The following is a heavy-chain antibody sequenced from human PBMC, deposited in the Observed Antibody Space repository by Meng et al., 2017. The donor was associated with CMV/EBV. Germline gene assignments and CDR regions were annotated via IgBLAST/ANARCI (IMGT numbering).Heavy chain of an antibody. CDR3: ARGARWSGSIWFDP. CDR2: IKQDGSEK. J-gene: IGHJ5*02. V-gene: IGHV3-7*01. Sequence: GGSLRLSCAVSGFTFSSYCMSWVRQAPGKGLEWVANIKQDGSEKYYVDSVKGRFTISRDNAKNSLYMQMNSLRAEDTAVYYCARGARWSGSIWFDPWGQGTLVTVSS. CDR1: GFTFSSYC. D-gene: IGHD3-3*01.